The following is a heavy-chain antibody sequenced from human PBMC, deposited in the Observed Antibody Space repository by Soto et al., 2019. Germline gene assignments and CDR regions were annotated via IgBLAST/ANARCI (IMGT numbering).Heavy chain of an antibody. D-gene: IGHD6-13*01. Sequence: QVQLEQSGAEVKKPGASVRVSCKASGFSFTNYYLHWARQAPGQGLEWVGVINLSGGSTEYAQQFQGRVTMTRDTSTNTAYMDLSSLRSEDTALYYCARSTMPGTSLPGSWGQGTLVTVSS. CDR3: ARSTMPGTSLPGS. J-gene: IGHJ4*02. CDR1: GFSFTNYY. CDR2: INLSGGST. V-gene: IGHV1-46*03.